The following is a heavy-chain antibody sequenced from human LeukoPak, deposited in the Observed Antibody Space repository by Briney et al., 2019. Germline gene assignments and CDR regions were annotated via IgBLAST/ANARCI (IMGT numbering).Heavy chain of an antibody. CDR1: GFTFSSYA. Sequence: GGSLRLSCAASGFTFSSYAMNWVRQAPGKGLEWVSAITGSGGRTYYADSVKGRFTISRDNSKNTLYLQMNSLRAEDTAVYYCAKVTTVVTPGIPRRNYYYMDVWGKGTTVTVSS. J-gene: IGHJ6*03. CDR2: ITGSGGRT. V-gene: IGHV3-23*01. D-gene: IGHD4-23*01. CDR3: AKVTTVVTPGIPRRNYYYMDV.